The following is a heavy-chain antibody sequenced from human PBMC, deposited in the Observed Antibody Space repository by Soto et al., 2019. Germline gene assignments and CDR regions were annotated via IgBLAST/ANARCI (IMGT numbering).Heavy chain of an antibody. V-gene: IGHV4-31*03. Sequence: PSDTLPYTCIFSDSSISSGRHNWSWIRQHPGKGLEWIGYIYYSGSTYYNPSLKSRVTISVDTSKNQFSLKLSSVTAADTAVYYCARRGPYGDYSYYGMDVWGQGTTVTVS. J-gene: IGHJ6*02. D-gene: IGHD4-17*01. CDR2: IYYSGST. CDR3: ARRGPYGDYSYYGMDV. CDR1: DSSISSGRHN.